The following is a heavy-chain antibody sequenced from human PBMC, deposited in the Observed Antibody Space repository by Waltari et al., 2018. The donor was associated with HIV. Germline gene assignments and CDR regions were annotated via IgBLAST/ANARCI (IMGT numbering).Heavy chain of an antibody. CDR1: VFTVSSNY. V-gene: IGHV3-66*01. D-gene: IGHD2-21*02. Sequence: EVQLVESVGGLVQPGGSLRLSCAASVFTVSSNYISWVRQAPGKGLEWVSVIYSGGSTYYADSVKGRFTISRDNSKNTLYLQMNSLRAEDTAVYYCASIAYCGGDCYPRGMDVWGQGTTVTVSS. J-gene: IGHJ6*02. CDR3: ASIAYCGGDCYPRGMDV. CDR2: IYSGGST.